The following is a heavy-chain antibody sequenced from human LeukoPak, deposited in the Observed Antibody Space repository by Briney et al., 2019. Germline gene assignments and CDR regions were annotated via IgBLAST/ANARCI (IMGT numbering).Heavy chain of an antibody. CDR1: GRSFSGYY. D-gene: IGHD5-18*01. J-gene: IGHJ4*02. V-gene: IGHV4-34*01. CDR2: INHSGST. CDR3: ASGPNRLGGYSYGYSAFSFDY. Sequence: SETLSLTCAVYGRSFSGYYWSWIRQPPGKGLGWIGEINHSGSTNYNPSLKSRVTISVDTSKNQFSLKLSSVTAADTAVYYCASGPNRLGGYSYGYSAFSFDYWGQGTLVTVSS.